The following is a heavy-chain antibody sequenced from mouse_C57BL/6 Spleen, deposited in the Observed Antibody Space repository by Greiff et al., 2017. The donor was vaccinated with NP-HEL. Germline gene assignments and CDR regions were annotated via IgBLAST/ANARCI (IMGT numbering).Heavy chain of an antibody. CDR2: IYPGSGNT. Sequence: QVHVKQSGAELVRPGASVKLSCKASGYTFTDYYINWVKQRPGQGLEWIARIYPGSGNTYYNEKFKGKATLTAEKSSSTAYMQLSSLTSEDSAVYFCARWGEAMDYWGQGTSVTVSS. V-gene: IGHV1-76*01. CDR1: GYTFTDYY. CDR3: ARWGEAMDY. J-gene: IGHJ4*01.